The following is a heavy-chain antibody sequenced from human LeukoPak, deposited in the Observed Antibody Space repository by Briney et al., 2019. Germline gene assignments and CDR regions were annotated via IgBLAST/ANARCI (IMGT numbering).Heavy chain of an antibody. CDR1: GGSISSGDYY. CDR3: ARDFVLGYCSSTSCHNWFDP. D-gene: IGHD2-2*01. V-gene: IGHV4-30-4*08. Sequence: SETLSLTCTVSGGSISSGDYYWRWLRQPPGKGLEWIGYIYYSGSTYYNPSLKSRVTISVDTSKNQFSLKLSSVTAADTAVYYCARDFVLGYCSSTSCHNWFDPWGQGTLVTVSS. J-gene: IGHJ5*02. CDR2: IYYSGST.